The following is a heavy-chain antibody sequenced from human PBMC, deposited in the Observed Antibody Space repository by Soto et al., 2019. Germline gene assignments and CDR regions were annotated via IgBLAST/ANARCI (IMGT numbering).Heavy chain of an antibody. V-gene: IGHV3-9*01. Sequence: EVQLVESGGGLVQPGRSLRLSCAASGFTFDDYAMHWVRQAPGKGLEWVSGISWNSGSIGYADSVKGRFTISRDNAKNSLYLQMNSLRAEDTALYYCAKEGHSGDYFDYWGQGTLVTVSS. CDR2: ISWNSGSI. CDR3: AKEGHSGDYFDY. J-gene: IGHJ4*02. D-gene: IGHD4-17*01. CDR1: GFTFDDYA.